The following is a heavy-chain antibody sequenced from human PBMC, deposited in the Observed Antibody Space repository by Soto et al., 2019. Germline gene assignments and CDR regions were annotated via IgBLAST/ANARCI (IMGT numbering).Heavy chain of an antibody. CDR1: GYSFTNYG. Sequence: QDQLVQSGVEVKKPGASVKVSCKASGYSFTNYGITWVRQAPGQRFEWMGWISAYNGNTNYAQKFQGRVTMTTDASTRTAVLELRGLRSDAPAVYYCARDRGVAPPVAGNTHYYYYMDVLGKGTPVTVSS. V-gene: IGHV1-18*01. J-gene: IGHJ6*03. CDR3: ARDRGVAPPVAGNTHYYYYMDV. D-gene: IGHD6-19*01. CDR2: ISAYNGNT.